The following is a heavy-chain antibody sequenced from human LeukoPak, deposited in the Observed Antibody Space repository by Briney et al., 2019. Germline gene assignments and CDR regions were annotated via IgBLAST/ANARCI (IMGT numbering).Heavy chain of an antibody. J-gene: IGHJ4*02. V-gene: IGHV1-18*01. CDR2: ISAYNGNT. D-gene: IGHD3-22*01. Sequence: SVKVSCKASGYTFTSYGISWVRQAPGQGLEWMGWISAYNGNTNYAQKLQGRVTMTTDTSTSTAYMELRSLRSDDTAVYYCARDQGYYDSSGYFEFDYWGQGTLVTVSS. CDR3: ARDQGYYDSSGYFEFDY. CDR1: GYTFTSYG.